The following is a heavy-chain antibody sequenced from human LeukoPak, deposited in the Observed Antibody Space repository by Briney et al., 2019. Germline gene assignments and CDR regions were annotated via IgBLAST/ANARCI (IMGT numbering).Heavy chain of an antibody. D-gene: IGHD1-20*01. CDR3: ARDNWKSNWFDP. Sequence: SETLSLTCTVSGGSISSGSYYWSWIRQPAGKGLEWIGRIYTSGSTYYNPSLKSRVTISVDTSKNQFSLKLSSVTAADTAVYYCARDNWKSNWFDPWGQGTLVTVSS. V-gene: IGHV4-61*02. CDR2: IYTSGST. J-gene: IGHJ5*02. CDR1: GGSISSGSYY.